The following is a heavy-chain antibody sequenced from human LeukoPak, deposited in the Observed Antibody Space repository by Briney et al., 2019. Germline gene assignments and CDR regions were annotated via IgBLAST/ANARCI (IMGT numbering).Heavy chain of an antibody. J-gene: IGHJ4*02. Sequence: ASVEVSCKASGYSFTGWYMHWVRQAPGQGLEWMGWINPNSGGTNHAQKFQDRVTMTRDTSISTAYMELSSLRYDDTAIYYCISEGYWGQGSLVIVSS. CDR2: INPNSGGT. V-gene: IGHV1-2*02. CDR3: ISEGY. CDR1: GYSFTGWY.